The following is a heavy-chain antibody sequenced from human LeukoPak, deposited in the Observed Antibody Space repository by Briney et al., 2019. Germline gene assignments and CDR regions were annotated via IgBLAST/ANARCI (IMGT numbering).Heavy chain of an antibody. D-gene: IGHD6-19*01. Sequence: SETLSLTCTVSRGSISYYYWSWVRQPPGKGLEWIGYIYYSGSTSYNPSLKSRVTISVDTSKNQFSLKLSSVTAADTAVYYCATDSSGWYTYFDSWGQGTLVTVSS. J-gene: IGHJ4*02. CDR3: ATDSSGWYTYFDS. CDR2: IYYSGST. V-gene: IGHV4-59*01. CDR1: RGSISYYY.